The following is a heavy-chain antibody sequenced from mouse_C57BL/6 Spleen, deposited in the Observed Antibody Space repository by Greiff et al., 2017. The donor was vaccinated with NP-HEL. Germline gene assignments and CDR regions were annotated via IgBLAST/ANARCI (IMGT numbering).Heavy chain of an antibody. CDR1: GYSITSGYY. V-gene: IGHV3-6*01. CDR3: ASFSHDGYYWYFDV. CDR2: ISYDGSN. Sequence: DVQLQESGPGLVKPSQSLSLTCSVTGYSITSGYYWNWIRQFPGNKLEWMGYISYDGSNNYNPSLKNRISITRDTSKNQFFLKLNSVTTEDTATYYCASFSHDGYYWYFDVWGTGTTVTVSS. D-gene: IGHD2-3*01. J-gene: IGHJ1*03.